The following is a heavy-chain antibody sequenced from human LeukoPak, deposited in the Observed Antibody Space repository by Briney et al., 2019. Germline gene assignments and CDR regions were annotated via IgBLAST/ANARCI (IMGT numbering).Heavy chain of an antibody. CDR2: IYYSGST. CDR3: ARLLLLWFGEPDY. D-gene: IGHD3-10*01. V-gene: IGHV4-39*01. Sequence: PSETLSLTCAVSGDSISSSHWWSWVRQPPGKGLEWIGSIYYSGSTYYNPSLKSRVTISGDTSKNQFSLKLSSVTAADTAVYYCARLLLLWFGEPDYWGQGTVVTVSS. CDR1: GDSISSSHW. J-gene: IGHJ4*02.